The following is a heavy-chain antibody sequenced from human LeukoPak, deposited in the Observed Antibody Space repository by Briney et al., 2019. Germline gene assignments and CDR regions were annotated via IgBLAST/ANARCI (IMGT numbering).Heavy chain of an antibody. Sequence: GGSLRLSCAASGFTFSSYSMNWVRQAPGEGLEWVSSINNDGSYIYYAGSVKGRFTISRDNAKNSLYLRLNSLRVEDTAVYYCARDLITGLPGPWGQGTLVTVSS. J-gene: IGHJ4*02. CDR2: INNDGSYI. CDR1: GFTFSSYS. V-gene: IGHV3-21*01. CDR3: ARDLITGLPGP. D-gene: IGHD3-22*01.